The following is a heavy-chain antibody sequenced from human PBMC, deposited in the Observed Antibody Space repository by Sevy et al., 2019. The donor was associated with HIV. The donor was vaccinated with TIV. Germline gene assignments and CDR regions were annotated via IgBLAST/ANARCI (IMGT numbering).Heavy chain of an antibody. V-gene: IGHV4-59*01. J-gene: IGHJ3*02. CDR3: ASGSGSYYDAFHI. CDR1: GGSISGNF. CDR2: IYYSGSI. D-gene: IGHD1-26*01. Sequence: SETLSLTCSVSGGSISGNFWTWIRQPPGKGLEWIGYIYYSGSINSNPSLKCRVSISLDTSKNQFSLRLNSVTAADTAVYYCASGSGSYYDAFHIWGQGTMVTVSS.